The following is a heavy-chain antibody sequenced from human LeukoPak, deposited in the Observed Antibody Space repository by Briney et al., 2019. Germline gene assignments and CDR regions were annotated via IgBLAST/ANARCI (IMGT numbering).Heavy chain of an antibody. CDR2: INPNSGGT. CDR3: ARGSYYDRWTFDY. Sequence: ASVKVSCKASGYTFTGYYMHWVRQAPGQGLEWMGWINPNSGGTNYAQKFQGRVTMTRDTSISTAYMELRSLRSDDTAVYYCARGSYYDRWTFDYWGQGTLVTVSS. D-gene: IGHD3-22*01. J-gene: IGHJ4*02. CDR1: GYTFTGYY. V-gene: IGHV1-2*02.